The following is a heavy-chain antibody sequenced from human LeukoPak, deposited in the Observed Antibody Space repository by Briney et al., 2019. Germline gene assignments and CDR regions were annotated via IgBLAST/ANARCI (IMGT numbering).Heavy chain of an antibody. V-gene: IGHV3-23*01. J-gene: IGHJ4*02. Sequence: GGSLRLSCAASGFTFSSYAMSWVRQAPGKGLEWVSAISGSGGSTYYADSVKGRFTISRDNSKNTLYLQMNSLRAEDTAVYYCVNVGLYRESNYFDYWGQGTLVTVSS. CDR2: ISGSGGST. D-gene: IGHD3-16*02. CDR3: VNVGLYRESNYFDY. CDR1: GFTFSSYA.